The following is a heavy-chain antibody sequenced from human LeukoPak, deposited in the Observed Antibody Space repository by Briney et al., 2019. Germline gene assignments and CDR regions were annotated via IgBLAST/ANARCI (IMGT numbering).Heavy chain of an antibody. CDR1: GESFSTYY. CDR3: ARDLNYGSGHSQGGFDY. CDR2: INHSGST. V-gene: IGHV4-34*01. J-gene: IGHJ4*02. D-gene: IGHD3-10*01. Sequence: SETLSLTCGVYGESFSTYYWSWIRQPPDKGLEWIGEINHSGSTNYNPSLKSRVTISVDTSKNQFSLKLSSVTAADTAVYYCARDLNYGSGHSQGGFDYWGQGTLVTVSS.